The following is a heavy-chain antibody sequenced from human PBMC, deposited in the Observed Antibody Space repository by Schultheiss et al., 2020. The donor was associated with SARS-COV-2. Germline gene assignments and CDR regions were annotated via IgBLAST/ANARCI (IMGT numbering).Heavy chain of an antibody. CDR2: ISSSSSYI. D-gene: IGHD1-14*01. J-gene: IGHJ6*02. V-gene: IGHV3-21*01. Sequence: GGSLRLSCAASGFTFSSYEMNWVRQAPGKGLELVSSISSSSSYIYYADSVKGRFTISRDNAKNSLYLQMNSLRAEDTAVYYCAVRYTEAYGMDVWGQGTTVTVSS. CDR3: AVRYTEAYGMDV. CDR1: GFTFSSYE.